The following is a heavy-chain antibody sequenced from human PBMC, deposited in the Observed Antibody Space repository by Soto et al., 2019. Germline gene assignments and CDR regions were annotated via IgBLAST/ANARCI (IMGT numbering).Heavy chain of an antibody. V-gene: IGHV4-39*01. CDR2: IYYTGST. J-gene: IGHJ5*01. CDR1: GGSISSIGYY. CDR3: AGSSGWYRQGRDWFDS. Sequence: PSETLSLTCNVSGGSISSIGYYWGWIRQPPGKGLEWIGSIYYTGSTYYNPSLNNRVSISVDTSKNQFSLKLTSVTAADAALYFCAGSSGWYRQGRDWFDSWGQGALVTVSS. D-gene: IGHD6-19*01.